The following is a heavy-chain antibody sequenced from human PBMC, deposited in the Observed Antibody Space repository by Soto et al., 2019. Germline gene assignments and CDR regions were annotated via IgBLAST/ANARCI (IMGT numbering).Heavy chain of an antibody. Sequence: PGGSLRLSCAASGFTFSSYAMSWVRQAPGKGLEWVSAISGSGGSTYYADSVKGRFTISRDNSKNTLYLQMNSLRAEDTAVYYCAKADTRSGPAAGTTSHWGQGTLVTVSS. D-gene: IGHD6-13*01. CDR1: GFTFSSYA. V-gene: IGHV3-23*01. CDR2: ISGSGGST. CDR3: AKADTRSGPAAGTTSH. J-gene: IGHJ4*02.